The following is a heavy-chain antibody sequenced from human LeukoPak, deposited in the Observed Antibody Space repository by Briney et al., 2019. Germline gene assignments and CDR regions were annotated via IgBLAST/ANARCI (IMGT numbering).Heavy chain of an antibody. D-gene: IGHD1-26*01. CDR3: ARGRGGATIWYFDL. CDR1: GYSISSGYY. Sequence: SETLSLTCTVSGYSISSGYYWGWIRQPPGKGLEWIGSIYHSGSTYYNPSLKSRVTISVDTSKNQFSLKLSSVTAEDTAVYYCARGRGGATIWYFDLWGRGTLVTVSS. V-gene: IGHV4-38-2*02. CDR2: IYHSGST. J-gene: IGHJ2*01.